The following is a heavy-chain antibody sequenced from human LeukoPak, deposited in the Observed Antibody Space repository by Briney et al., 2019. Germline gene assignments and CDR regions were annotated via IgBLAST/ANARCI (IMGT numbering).Heavy chain of an antibody. J-gene: IGHJ6*02. V-gene: IGHV4-39*02. CDR3: AREMGVVTAHGIDV. CDR2: IYYSGST. CDR1: GGSISSISSNNYH. D-gene: IGHD4-23*01. Sequence: MASETPSLTCIVSGGSISSISSNNYHWGWIRQPPGKGLEWIGSIYYSGSTYYNPSLKSRVTISVDTSKNQFSLKLSSVTAADTALYYCAREMGVVTAHGIDVWGQGTTVTVSS.